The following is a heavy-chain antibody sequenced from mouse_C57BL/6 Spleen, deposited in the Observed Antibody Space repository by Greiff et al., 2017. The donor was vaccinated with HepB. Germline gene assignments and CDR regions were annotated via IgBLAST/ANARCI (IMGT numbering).Heavy chain of an antibody. J-gene: IGHJ3*01. D-gene: IGHD1-1*01. CDR1: GYTFTSYG. CDR3: ARVMDYVWFAY. CDR2: IYPRSGNT. Sequence: QVQLKQSGAELARPGASVKLSCKASGYTFTSYGISWVKQRTGQGLEWIGEIYPRSGNTYYNEKFKGKATLTADKSSSTAYMELRSLTSEDSAVYFCARVMDYVWFAYWGQGTLVTVSA. V-gene: IGHV1-81*01.